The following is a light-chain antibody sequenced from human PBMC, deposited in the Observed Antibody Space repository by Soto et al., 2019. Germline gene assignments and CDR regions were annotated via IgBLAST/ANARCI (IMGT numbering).Light chain of an antibody. CDR2: GAS. J-gene: IGKJ1*01. CDR1: QSVRSSS. CDR3: QQYGSSPET. Sequence: IELTQSPASLSVSPGERATISCRASQSVRSSSLAWYQQRPGQAPRLLIYGASSRATGIPVRFSGSGSGTDFTLTISRLEPEDFAVYYCQQYGSSPETFGQGTKVDIK. V-gene: IGKV3-20*01.